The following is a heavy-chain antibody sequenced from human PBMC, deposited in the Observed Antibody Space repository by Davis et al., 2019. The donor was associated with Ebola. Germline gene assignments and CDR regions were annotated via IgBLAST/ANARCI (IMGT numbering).Heavy chain of an antibody. CDR2: MHSGGRT. Sequence: PGGSLRLSCAASGFTVSSSYMNWVRQAPGKGLEWVSVMHSGGRTDNADSVKGRFTISRDNSKNTLYLQMNSLRAEDTAVYYCAKDITGTAYYYYGMDVWGQGTTVTVSS. D-gene: IGHD1-20*01. CDR3: AKDITGTAYYYYGMDV. CDR1: GFTVSSSY. J-gene: IGHJ6*02. V-gene: IGHV3-53*05.